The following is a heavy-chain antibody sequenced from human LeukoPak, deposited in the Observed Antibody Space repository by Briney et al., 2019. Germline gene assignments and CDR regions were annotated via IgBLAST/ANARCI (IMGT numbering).Heavy chain of an antibody. J-gene: IGHJ6*03. V-gene: IGHV1-18*01. Sequence: GASVKVSCKASGYTFTSYGISWVRRAPGQGLEWMGWISAYNGNTNYAQKLQGRVTMTTDTSTSTAYMELRSLRSDDTAVYYCAALTTVTSQNYYYYYMDVWGKGTTVTISS. CDR3: AALTTVTSQNYYYYYMDV. CDR2: ISAYNGNT. D-gene: IGHD4-17*01. CDR1: GYTFTSYG.